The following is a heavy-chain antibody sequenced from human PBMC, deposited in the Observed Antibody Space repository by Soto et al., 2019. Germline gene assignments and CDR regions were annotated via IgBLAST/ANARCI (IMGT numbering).Heavy chain of an antibody. J-gene: IGHJ3*02. CDR2: IKQDGTEK. Sequence: GGSLRLSCAASGFTFSRYWMNWVRQAPGKGLEWVANIKQDGTEKNYVDSVKGRFTISRDNAKNSLYLQMDSLRAEDTAVYFCARGDTHMITGMDSFHIWGQGTLVTVSS. CDR3: ARGDTHMITGMDSFHI. V-gene: IGHV3-7*01. D-gene: IGHD3-16*01. CDR1: GFTFSRYW.